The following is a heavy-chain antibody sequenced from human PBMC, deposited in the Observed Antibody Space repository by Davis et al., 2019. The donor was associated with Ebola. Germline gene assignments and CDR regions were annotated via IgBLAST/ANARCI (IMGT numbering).Heavy chain of an antibody. D-gene: IGHD6-13*01. CDR3: ARVTQQQLYFDL. J-gene: IGHJ2*01. CDR1: GGSISSYY. Sequence: SETLSLTCTVSGGSISSYYWSWIRQPPGKGLEWIGSIYYSGSTYYNPSLKSRVTISVDKSKNQFSLKLSSVTAADTAVYYCARVTQQQLYFDLWGRGTLVTVSS. V-gene: IGHV4-59*12. CDR2: IYYSGST.